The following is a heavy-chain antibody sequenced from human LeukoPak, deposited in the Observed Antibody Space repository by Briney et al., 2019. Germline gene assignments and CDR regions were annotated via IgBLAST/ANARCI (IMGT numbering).Heavy chain of an antibody. CDR1: GHTFSGYY. J-gene: IGHJ5*02. D-gene: IGHD6-19*01. CDR3: AREATAVAVNWFDP. V-gene: IGHV1-2*02. Sequence: ASVKVSCKASGHTFSGYYLHWGRQAPGQGLEWMGWINTNSGGTNYAQKFQGSVTMSRDTSISTAYMELSSLRSDATAVYYCAREATAVAVNWFDPWGQGTLVTVSS. CDR2: INTNSGGT.